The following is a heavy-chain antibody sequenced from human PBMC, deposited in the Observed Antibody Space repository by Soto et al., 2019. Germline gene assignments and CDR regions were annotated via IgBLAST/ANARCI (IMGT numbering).Heavy chain of an antibody. CDR2: IFYAGDT. D-gene: IGHD4-17*01. Sequence: SVPLSQSCSVSGESSATGAFYWSWNRLQSGKGPEWIGSIFYAGDTYYNPSLKSRVEISLDGSQNQFSLNLRSVTAADTAVYYCAREGDYRTWFEPWGPGTPVTVSS. J-gene: IGHJ5*02. CDR1: GESSATGAFY. V-gene: IGHV4-31*03. CDR3: AREGDYRTWFEP.